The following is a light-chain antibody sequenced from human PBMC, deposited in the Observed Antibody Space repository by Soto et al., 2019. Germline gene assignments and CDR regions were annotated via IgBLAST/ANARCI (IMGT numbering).Light chain of an antibody. CDR3: QQYGTSEII. V-gene: IGKV3-20*01. J-gene: IGKJ5*01. CDR2: GAS. Sequence: EIVLTQSPATLSVSPGERATLSCRASQSVSSNLAWYQQKPGQAPRLLIHGASNRVTGIPDRFSGSGSGTDFTLTISRLEPEDFAVFFCQQYGTSEIIFGQGTRLEIK. CDR1: QSVSSN.